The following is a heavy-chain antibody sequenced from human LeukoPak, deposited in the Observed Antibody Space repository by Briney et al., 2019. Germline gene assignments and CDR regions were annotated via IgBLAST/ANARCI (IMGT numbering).Heavy chain of an antibody. CDR1: GFTFSSYG. D-gene: IGHD3/OR15-3a*01. Sequence: GGSLRLSCAASGFTFSSYGMHWVRQAPGKGLEWVAVIWYDGSNKYYADSVKGRFTISRDNSKNTLYLQMNSLRAEDTAVYYCARDYDFWGNTWFDPGAREPWSPSPQ. CDR2: IWYDGSNK. J-gene: IGHJ5*02. CDR3: ARDYDFWGNTWFDP. V-gene: IGHV3-33*01.